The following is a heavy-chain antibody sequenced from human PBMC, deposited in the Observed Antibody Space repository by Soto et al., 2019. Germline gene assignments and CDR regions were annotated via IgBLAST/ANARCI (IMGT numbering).Heavy chain of an antibody. CDR1: GFTFSSYD. D-gene: IGHD2-2*01. J-gene: IGHJ6*02. CDR3: ARGLSAARYYYYGMDV. V-gene: IGHV3-13*01. Sequence: GGSLRLSCAASGFTFSSYDMHWVRQATSKGLEWVSAIGTAGDTYYPGSVKGRFTISRENAKNSLYLHMSSLRAGDTAVYYRARGLSAARYYYYGMDVWGQGTTVTVSS. CDR2: IGTAGDT.